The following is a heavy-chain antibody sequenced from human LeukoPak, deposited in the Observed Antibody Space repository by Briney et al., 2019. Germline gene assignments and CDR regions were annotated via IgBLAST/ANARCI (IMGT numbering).Heavy chain of an antibody. Sequence: PGGSLRLSCAASGFTFSNYAMSWARQAPGKGLEWVSYISSSGSTMYYADSVKGRFTISRDNAKNSLYLQMNSLRAEDTAVYYCARTLWGVPQGYWGQGTLVTVSS. CDR3: ARTLWGVPQGY. J-gene: IGHJ4*02. V-gene: IGHV3-11*01. D-gene: IGHD3-16*01. CDR1: GFTFSNYA. CDR2: ISSSGSTM.